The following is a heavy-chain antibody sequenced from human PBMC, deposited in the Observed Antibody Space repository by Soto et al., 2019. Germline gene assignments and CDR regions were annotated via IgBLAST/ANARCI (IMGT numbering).Heavy chain of an antibody. CDR2: IYYSGST. V-gene: IGHV4-30-4*01. CDR1: GGSISSGDYY. Sequence: SETLSLTCTVSGGSISSGDYYWSWIRQPPGKGLEWIGSIYYSGSTYYNPSLKSRVTVSVDASKNQFSLKLSSVTAADTAVYYCARGMTTVTTLDYWGQGTLVTVSS. D-gene: IGHD4-4*01. CDR3: ARGMTTVTTLDY. J-gene: IGHJ4*02.